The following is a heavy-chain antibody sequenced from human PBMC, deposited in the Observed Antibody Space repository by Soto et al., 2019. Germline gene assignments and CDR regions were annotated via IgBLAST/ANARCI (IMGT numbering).Heavy chain of an antibody. CDR1: GFSLSTSGVG. V-gene: IGHV2-5*02. CDR2: IYWDDDK. Sequence: QITLKESDPTLVKPTQTLTLTCTFSGFSLSTSGVGVGWIRQPPGKALEWLALIYWDDDKRYSPSLKSRLTITKDTSKNQVVLTMTNMDPVDTATYYCARDSSGYYGFDYWGQGTLVTVSS. D-gene: IGHD3-22*01. CDR3: ARDSSGYYGFDY. J-gene: IGHJ4*02.